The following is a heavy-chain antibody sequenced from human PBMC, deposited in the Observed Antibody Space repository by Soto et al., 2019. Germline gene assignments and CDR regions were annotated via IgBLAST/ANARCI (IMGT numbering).Heavy chain of an antibody. D-gene: IGHD3-10*01. CDR3: ARVQRFGYGSGIDYGMDV. CDR1: GGSISSSNW. J-gene: IGHJ6*02. Sequence: PSETLSLTCAVSGGSISSSNWWSWVRQPPGKGLEWIGEIYHSGSTNYNPSLKSRVTISVDKSKNQFSLKLSSVTAADTAVYYCARVQRFGYGSGIDYGMDVWGQGTTVTVSS. V-gene: IGHV4-4*02. CDR2: IYHSGST.